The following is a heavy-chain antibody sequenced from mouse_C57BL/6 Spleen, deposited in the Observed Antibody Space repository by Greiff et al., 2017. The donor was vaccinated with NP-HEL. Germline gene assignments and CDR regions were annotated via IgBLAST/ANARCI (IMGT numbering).Heavy chain of an antibody. Sequence: QVQLQQPGAELVRPGSSVKLSCKASGYTFTSYWMHWVKQRPIQGLEWIGNIDPSDSETHYNQKFKDKATLTVDKSSSTAYMQLRSLTSEDSAVCYCARTASNCYAMDYWGQGTSVTVSS. V-gene: IGHV1-52*01. CDR1: GYTFTSYW. CDR3: ARTASNCYAMDY. D-gene: IGHD2-5*01. J-gene: IGHJ4*01. CDR2: IDPSDSET.